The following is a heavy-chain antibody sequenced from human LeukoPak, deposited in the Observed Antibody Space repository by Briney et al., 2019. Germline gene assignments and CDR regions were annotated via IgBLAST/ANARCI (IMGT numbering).Heavy chain of an antibody. CDR1: GYTFTGYY. V-gene: IGHV1-2*02. Sequence: VSVKVSCKASGYTFTGYYMHWVRQAPGQGLEWMGWINPNSGGTNYAQKFQGRVTMTRDTSISTAYMELSRLRSDDTAVYYCAREGLRFLEWLFDYWGQGTLVTVSS. D-gene: IGHD3-3*01. CDR2: INPNSGGT. CDR3: AREGLRFLEWLFDY. J-gene: IGHJ4*02.